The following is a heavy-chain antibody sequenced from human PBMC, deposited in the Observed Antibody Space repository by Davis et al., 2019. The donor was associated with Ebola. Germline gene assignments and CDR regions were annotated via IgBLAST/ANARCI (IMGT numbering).Heavy chain of an antibody. J-gene: IGHJ4*02. CDR1: GFTFSSYA. D-gene: IGHD3-16*01. V-gene: IGHV3-30*04. Sequence: GESLKISCAASGFTFSSYAMHWVRQAPGKGLEWVAVISYDGSNKYYADSVKGRFTISRDNSKNTLYLQMSSLRAEDTAVYYCARDGVRPDYWGQGTLVTVSS. CDR2: ISYDGSNK. CDR3: ARDGVRPDY.